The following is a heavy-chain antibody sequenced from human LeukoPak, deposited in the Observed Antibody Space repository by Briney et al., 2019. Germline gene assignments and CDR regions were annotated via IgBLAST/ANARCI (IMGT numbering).Heavy chain of an antibody. CDR1: GGSISSYY. J-gene: IGHJ5*02. D-gene: IGHD3-10*01. CDR3: ARDRVLLWFGDQGPGGFNWFDP. CDR2: IYYSGST. Sequence: SETLSLTCTVSGGSISSYYWSWIRQPPGKGLEWIGYIYYSGSTNYNPSLKSRVTISVDTSKNQFSLKLNSVTAADTAVYYCARDRVLLWFGDQGPGGFNWFDPWGQGTLVTVSS. V-gene: IGHV4-59*12.